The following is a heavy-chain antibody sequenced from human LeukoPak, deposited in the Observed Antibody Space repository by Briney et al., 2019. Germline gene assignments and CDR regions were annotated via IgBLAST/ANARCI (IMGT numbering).Heavy chain of an antibody. CDR3: ARDSYDILTGYYNWFDP. V-gene: IGHV1-2*02. CDR2: INPNSGGT. CDR1: GYTFTGCY. J-gene: IGHJ5*02. D-gene: IGHD3-9*01. Sequence: GASVKVSCKASGYTFTGCYMHWVRQAPGQGLEWMGWINPNSGGTNYAQKFQGRVTMTRDTSISTAYMELSRLRSDDTAVYYCARDSYDILTGYYNWFDPWGQGTLVTVSS.